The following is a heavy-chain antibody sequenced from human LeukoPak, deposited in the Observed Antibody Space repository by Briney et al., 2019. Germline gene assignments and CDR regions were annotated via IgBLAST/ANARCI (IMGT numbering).Heavy chain of an antibody. Sequence: GGSLRLSCAASGFTFSSYSMNWVRQAPGKGLEWVAVILNDGSQGKYADSVKGRFTISRDNSKKTLFLQMNSLRAEDTAVYYCARDDALGDNALDIWGQGTMVTVSS. J-gene: IGHJ3*02. CDR3: ARDDALGDNALDI. CDR2: ILNDGSQG. CDR1: GFTFSSYS. V-gene: IGHV3-33*08. D-gene: IGHD3-16*01.